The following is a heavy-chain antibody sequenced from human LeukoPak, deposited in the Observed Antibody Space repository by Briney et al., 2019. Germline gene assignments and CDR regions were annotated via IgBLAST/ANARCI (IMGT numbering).Heavy chain of an antibody. J-gene: IGHJ5*02. CDR3: ARRGYCSSTSCPLWFDP. V-gene: IGHV3-30-3*01. CDR2: ISYDGSNK. Sequence: GRSLRLSCAASGFTFSSYATHWVRQAPGKGLEWVAVISYDGSNKYYADSVKGRFTISRDNSKNTLYLQMNSLRAEDTAVYYCARRGYCSSTSCPLWFDPWGQGTLVTVSS. D-gene: IGHD2-2*01. CDR1: GFTFSSYA.